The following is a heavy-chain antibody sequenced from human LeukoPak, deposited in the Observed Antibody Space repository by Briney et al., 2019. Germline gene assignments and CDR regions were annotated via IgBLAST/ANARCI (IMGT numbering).Heavy chain of an antibody. Sequence: GRSLRLSCAASGFTFSSYGMHWVRQAPGKGLEWVAVIWYDGSNKYYADSVKGRFTISRDNPKNTLYLQMNSLRAEDTAVYYCAKDRDGYDSSEIDYWGQGTLVTVSS. V-gene: IGHV3-33*06. CDR3: AKDRDGYDSSEIDY. D-gene: IGHD3-22*01. CDR1: GFTFSSYG. CDR2: IWYDGSNK. J-gene: IGHJ4*02.